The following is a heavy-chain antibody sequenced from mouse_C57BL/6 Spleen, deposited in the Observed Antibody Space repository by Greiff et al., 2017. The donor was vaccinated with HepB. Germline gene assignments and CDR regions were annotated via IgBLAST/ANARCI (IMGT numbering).Heavy chain of an antibody. V-gene: IGHV1-26*01. Sequence: EVQLQQSGPELVKPGASVKISCKASGYTFTDYYMNWVKQSNGKSLEWIGDINPNNGGTSYNQKFKGKATLTVDKYSSTADMELRSLTSEDSSLYYCARSGYYYGSSADYWCQGTTLTVSS. CDR1: GYTFTDYY. J-gene: IGHJ2*01. D-gene: IGHD1-1*01. CDR2: INPNNGGT. CDR3: ARSGYYYGSSADY.